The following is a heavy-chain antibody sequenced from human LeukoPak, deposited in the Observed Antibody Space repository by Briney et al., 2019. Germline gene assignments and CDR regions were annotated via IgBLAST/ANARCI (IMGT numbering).Heavy chain of an antibody. J-gene: IGHJ4*02. CDR1: GYTFTGYY. V-gene: IGHV1-2*02. CDR3: ARGYDSSAYYYYFIDY. Sequence: ASVRVSCKASGYTFTGYYMHWVRQAPGRGLEWLGWINPNSGGTNYAQKFQGRVTMTRDTSISTAYMELSRLRSDDTAVYYCARGYDSSAYYYYFIDYWGQGTLVTVSS. CDR2: INPNSGGT. D-gene: IGHD3-22*01.